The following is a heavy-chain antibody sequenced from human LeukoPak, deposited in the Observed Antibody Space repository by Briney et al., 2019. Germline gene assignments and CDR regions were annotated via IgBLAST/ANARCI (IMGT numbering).Heavy chain of an antibody. CDR3: ARQVELLDYFDY. D-gene: IGHD1-26*01. CDR1: GFAFIDYY. V-gene: IGHV1-2*02. CDR2: INPKSGDT. J-gene: IGHJ4*02. Sequence: ASVKVSCKTSGFAFIDYYIYWVRQAPGQRLEWMGWINPKSGDTNYAQNFQDRVTMTRDTSIGTAYMELSRLRSDDSAVYYCARQVELLDYFDYWGQGTLVTVSS.